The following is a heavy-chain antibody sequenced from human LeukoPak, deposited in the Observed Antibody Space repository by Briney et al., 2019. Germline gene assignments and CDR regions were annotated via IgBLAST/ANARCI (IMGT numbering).Heavy chain of an antibody. CDR3: ARATYYYDSSGYPLEAFDI. V-gene: IGHV3-21*01. CDR2: ISSSSSYI. D-gene: IGHD3-22*01. Sequence: GGTLRLSCAASGFTFSSYGMNWVRQAPGKGLEWVSSISSSSSYIYYADSVKGRFTISRDNAKNSLYLQMNSLRAEDTAVYYCARATYYYDSSGYPLEAFDIWGQGTMVTVSS. CDR1: GFTFSSYG. J-gene: IGHJ3*02.